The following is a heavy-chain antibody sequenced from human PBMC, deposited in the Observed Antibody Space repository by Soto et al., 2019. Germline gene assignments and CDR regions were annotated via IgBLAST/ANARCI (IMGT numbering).Heavy chain of an antibody. D-gene: IGHD3-16*02. V-gene: IGHV4-30-4*01. Sequence: PSETLSLTCTVSGGSISSGDYYWSWIRHPPGKGLEWIGYIYYSGSTHYNPSLKSRVTISVDTSKNQFSLKLSSVTAADTAVYYCARADYVWGSYRYTGPWFDPWGQGTLVTVSS. J-gene: IGHJ5*02. CDR1: GGSISSGDYY. CDR3: ARADYVWGSYRYTGPWFDP. CDR2: IYYSGST.